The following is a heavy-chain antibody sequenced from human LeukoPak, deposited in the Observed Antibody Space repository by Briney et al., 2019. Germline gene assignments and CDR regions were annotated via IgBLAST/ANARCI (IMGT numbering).Heavy chain of an antibody. Sequence: GRSLRLSCAASGFTFSSYGMHWVRQAPGKGLEWVAVISYDGSNKYYADSVKGRFTISRDNSKNTLYLQMNSLRAEDTAVYYCARDQCGSAGCRYFDYWGQGTLVTVSS. CDR2: ISYDGSNK. J-gene: IGHJ4*02. V-gene: IGHV3-30*03. D-gene: IGHD6-19*01. CDR3: ARDQCGSAGCRYFDY. CDR1: GFTFSSYG.